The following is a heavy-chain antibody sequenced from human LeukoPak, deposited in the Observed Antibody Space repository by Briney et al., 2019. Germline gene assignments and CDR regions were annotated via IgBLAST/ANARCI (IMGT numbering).Heavy chain of an antibody. J-gene: IGHJ3*02. CDR3: ARSPKYCSGGSCYSVDAFDI. D-gene: IGHD2-15*01. CDR2: IYYSGST. Sequence: SETLSLTCSVSGGSITSTTYYWGWIRQPPGQGLEWIGYIYYSGSTNYNPSLKSRVTISVDTSKNQFSLKLSSVTAADTAVYYCARSPKYCSGGSCYSVDAFDIWGQGTMVTVSS. CDR1: GGSITSTTYY. V-gene: IGHV4-61*05.